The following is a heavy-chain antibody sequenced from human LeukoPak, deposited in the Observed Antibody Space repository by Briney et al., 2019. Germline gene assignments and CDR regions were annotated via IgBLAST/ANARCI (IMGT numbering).Heavy chain of an antibody. D-gene: IGHD2-2*01. CDR1: GGTFSSYA. J-gene: IGHJ6*02. CDR2: IIPIFGTA. Sequence: ASVKASCKASGGTFSSYAISWVRQAPGQGLEWMGGIIPIFGTANYAQKFQGRVTITADESTSTAYMELSSLRSEDTAVYYCARDIRIVVVPAAMDYYYGMDVWGQGTTVTVSS. CDR3: ARDIRIVVVPAAMDYYYGMDV. V-gene: IGHV1-69*13.